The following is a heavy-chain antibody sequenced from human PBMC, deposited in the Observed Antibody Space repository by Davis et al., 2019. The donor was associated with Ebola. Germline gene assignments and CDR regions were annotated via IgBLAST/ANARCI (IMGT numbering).Heavy chain of an antibody. D-gene: IGHD5-12*01. CDR1: GNTVSGSGTA. CDR2: TYYSSKWYD. J-gene: IGHJ6*04. V-gene: IGHV6-1*01. CDR3: ARGWLRSGLDV. Sequence: PSETLSLTCAISGNTVSGSGTAWNWIRQSPSRGLEWLGRTYYSSKWYDGYAESVKSRINISPDTAKNQFSLHLNSVTPEDTAVYYCARGWLRSGLDVWGKGAAVTVSS.